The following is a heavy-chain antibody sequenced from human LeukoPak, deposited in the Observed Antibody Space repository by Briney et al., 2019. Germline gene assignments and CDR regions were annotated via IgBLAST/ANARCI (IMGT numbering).Heavy chain of an antibody. Sequence: PGGSLRLSCAASGFTFSSYSMNWVRQAPGKGLEWVSSISSSSSYIYYADSVKGRFTISRDNAKNSLYLQMNSLRAEDTAAYYCARDSLRFLEWLNYYYYGMDVWGQGTTVTVSS. CDR2: ISSSSSYI. CDR3: ARDSLRFLEWLNYYYYGMDV. V-gene: IGHV3-21*01. D-gene: IGHD3-3*01. J-gene: IGHJ6*02. CDR1: GFTFSSYS.